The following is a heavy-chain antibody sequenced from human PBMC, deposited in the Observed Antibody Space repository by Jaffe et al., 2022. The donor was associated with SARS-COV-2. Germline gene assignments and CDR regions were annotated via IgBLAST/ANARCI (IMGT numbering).Heavy chain of an antibody. V-gene: IGHV4-39*01. D-gene: IGHD2-15*01. CDR3: ASPIPFCSGGSCFSGGFDV. CDR1: GGSISSSSHY. J-gene: IGHJ3*01. Sequence: QLQLQASGPGLVKPSETLSLTCTVSGGSISSSSHYWGWIRQHPERGLEWIGSIYYSGFSYYNPSLRSRVTMSVDTSNNQFSLKLSSVTAADTAVYFCASPIPFCSGGSCFSGGFDVWGQGIMVTVSS. CDR2: IYYSGFS.